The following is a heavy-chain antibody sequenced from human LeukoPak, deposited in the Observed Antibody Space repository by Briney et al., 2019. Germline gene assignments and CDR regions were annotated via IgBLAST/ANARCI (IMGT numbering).Heavy chain of an antibody. CDR1: GYTFTSYD. V-gene: IGHV1-8*01. J-gene: IGHJ6*02. CDR2: MNPNSGNT. Sequence: GASVTVSFKASGYTFTSYDINWVRQATGQGLEWMGWMNPNSGNTGYAQKFQGRVTMTRNTSISTAYMELSSLRSEDTAVYYCARGGSGGCSLWDYYYGMDVWGQGTTVTVSS. CDR3: ARGGSGGCSLWDYYYGMDV. D-gene: IGHD2-15*01.